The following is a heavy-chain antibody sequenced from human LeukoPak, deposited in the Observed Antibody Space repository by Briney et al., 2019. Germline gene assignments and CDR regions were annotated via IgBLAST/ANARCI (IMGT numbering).Heavy chain of an antibody. CDR3: ARYCSSSSCSGGFDY. CDR2: IISRSSTI. CDR1: GFTFSSYS. Sequence: QPGGSLRLSCAASGFTFSSYSMNWVRQAPGKGLEWVSYIISRSSTIHYADSVKGRFTISRDNAKNSLYLQMNTLRDEDTAVHYCARYCSSSSCSGGFDYWGHGTLVTVSS. V-gene: IGHV3-48*02. J-gene: IGHJ4*01. D-gene: IGHD2-2*01.